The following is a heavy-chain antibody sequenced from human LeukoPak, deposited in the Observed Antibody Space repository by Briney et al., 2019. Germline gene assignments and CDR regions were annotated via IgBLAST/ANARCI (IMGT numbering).Heavy chain of an antibody. CDR2: IHYSGST. CDR3: AKYHCSSTACYYFDY. V-gene: IGHV4-59*01. J-gene: IGHJ4*02. Sequence: PSETLSLTCTVSGGSISTYYWSWIRQPPGKGLEWIAYIHYSGSTNYNPSLKSRVTMSVDTSKNQFSLKLSSVTAADTAVYYCAKYHCSSTACYYFDYWGQGTLVTVSS. CDR1: GGSISTYY. D-gene: IGHD2-2*01.